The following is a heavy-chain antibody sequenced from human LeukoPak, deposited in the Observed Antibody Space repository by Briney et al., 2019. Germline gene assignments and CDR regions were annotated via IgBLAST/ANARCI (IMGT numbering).Heavy chain of an antibody. CDR3: AKDRGGSGIYYCFDY. D-gene: IGHD1-26*01. CDR1: GFTLSSYV. V-gene: IGHV3-23*01. Sequence: PGGSLRLSCAASGFTLSSYVMSWVRQAPGEGLEWVSSISGSGGNTYYADSVKGRFTISRDNSKNTLYLQMNSLRAEDTAVYYCAKDRGGSGIYYCFDYWGQGTLVTVSS. J-gene: IGHJ4*02. CDR2: ISGSGGNT.